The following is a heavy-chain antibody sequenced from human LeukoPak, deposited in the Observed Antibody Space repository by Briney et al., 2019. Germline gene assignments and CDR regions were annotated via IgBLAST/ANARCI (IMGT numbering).Heavy chain of an antibody. D-gene: IGHD3-3*01. CDR1: GFTFSSYA. CDR3: AKDLGYYDFWSGFDY. Sequence: GGSLRLSCAASGFTFSSYAMSWVRQAPGKGLEWVSAISGSGGSTYSADSVKGRFTISRDNSKNTLYLQMNSLRAEDTAVYYCAKDLGYYDFWSGFDYWGQGTLVTVSS. J-gene: IGHJ4*02. V-gene: IGHV3-23*01. CDR2: ISGSGGST.